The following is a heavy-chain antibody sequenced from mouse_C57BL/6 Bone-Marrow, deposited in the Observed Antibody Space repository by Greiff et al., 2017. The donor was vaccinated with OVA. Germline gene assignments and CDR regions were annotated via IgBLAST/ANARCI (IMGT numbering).Heavy chain of an antibody. CDR1: GFSLTNYD. J-gene: IGHJ1*03. D-gene: IGHD1-1*01. CDR2: IWTGGGT. CDR3: ARNRDYGSHWYFDV. V-gene: IGHV2-9-1*01. Sequence: VQLQESGPGLVAPSQSLSITCTVSGFSLTNYDISWVRQPPGKGLEWLGVIWTGGGTNYNSALKSRLSISKDNSKSQVFLKMNSLQTDDTARYYCARNRDYGSHWYFDVWGTGTTVTVSS.